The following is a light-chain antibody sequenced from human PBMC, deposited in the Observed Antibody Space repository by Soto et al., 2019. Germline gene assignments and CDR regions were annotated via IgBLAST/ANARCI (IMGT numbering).Light chain of an antibody. J-gene: IGKJ5*01. CDR1: QYISNN. Sequence: EIVMTQFPATLSVSPGERATLSCWASQYISNNLAWYQQRPGQAPRLLIYDTSTGATGIPARFSGSGSGAEFTLTISSLKSEDFAVYYCQQYNNWPPTFGQGTRLEIK. CDR2: DTS. CDR3: QQYNNWPPT. V-gene: IGKV3-15*01.